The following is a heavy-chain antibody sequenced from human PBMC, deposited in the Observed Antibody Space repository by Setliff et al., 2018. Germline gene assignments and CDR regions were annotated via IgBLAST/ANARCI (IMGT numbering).Heavy chain of an antibody. CDR1: DDSFYSDYYF. J-gene: IGHJ4*02. Sequence: SETLSLTCSVSDDSFYSDYYFWGWIRQPPGKGLEWIATISSSGATNYNSSLRSRVTLSRDVAKRQFALNLRSVTAVDTAVYYCAREGRWDYNYPIYWGQGILVTVSS. CDR3: AREGRWDYNYPIY. V-gene: IGHV4-39*01. CDR2: ISSSGAT. D-gene: IGHD5-12*01.